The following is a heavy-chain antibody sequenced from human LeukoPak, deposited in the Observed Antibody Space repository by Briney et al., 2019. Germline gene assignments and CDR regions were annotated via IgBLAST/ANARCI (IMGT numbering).Heavy chain of an antibody. V-gene: IGHV3-66*01. J-gene: IGHJ3*02. Sequence: GGSLRLSCAASGFTVSSNYMNWVRRAPGEGLECVSVIYSGGITYYADSVKGRFTISRDNSKNTLYLQMNSLRTEDTAVYYCARVGPTGRGDAFDIWGQGTMVTVSS. CDR1: GFTVSSNY. CDR3: ARVGPTGRGDAFDI. D-gene: IGHD1-26*01. CDR2: IYSGGIT.